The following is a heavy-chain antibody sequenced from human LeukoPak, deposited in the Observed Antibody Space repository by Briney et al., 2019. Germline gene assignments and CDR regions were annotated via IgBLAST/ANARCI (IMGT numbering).Heavy chain of an antibody. CDR1: GFTFNDYA. CDR2: INWNSGSI. Sequence: HPGGSLRLSCAASGFTFNDYAMHWVRQAPGKGLEWVSGINWNSGSIGYADSVKGRFTISRDNAKNSLYLQMDSLRAEDTALYYCAKGKRATTSGWYSSPIGGQGTLVTVSS. CDR3: AKGKRATTSGWYSSPI. J-gene: IGHJ4*02. D-gene: IGHD6-19*01. V-gene: IGHV3-9*01.